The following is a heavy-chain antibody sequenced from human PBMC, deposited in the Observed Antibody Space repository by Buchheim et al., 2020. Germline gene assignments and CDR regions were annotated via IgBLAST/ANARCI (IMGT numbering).Heavy chain of an antibody. CDR3: ASHDYGVGFDY. CDR2: MYYSGST. Sequence: QLFLQESGPGLVKSSETLSLTCSVSGGSIRTSSFYWGWVRQPPGEGLEWIGTMYYSGSTYYNPSLESRATISGDTSKNQFSLKLRSVTAAETAVYFCASHDYGVGFDYWGHGTL. CDR1: GGSIRTSSFY. V-gene: IGHV4-39*01. D-gene: IGHD4-17*01. J-gene: IGHJ4*01.